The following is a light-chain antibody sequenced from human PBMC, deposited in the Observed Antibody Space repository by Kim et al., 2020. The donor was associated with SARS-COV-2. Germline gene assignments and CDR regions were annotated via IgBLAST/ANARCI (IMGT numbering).Light chain of an antibody. J-gene: IGKJ1*01. V-gene: IGKV1-5*01. Sequence: SVGDTVSITCRASESISKWLGWYQQKPGRAPNLLIYDSSNLESGVPSRFSGSGSGTEFTLTISSLQPDDFATYYCLQYNAYSLRTFGQGTKVDIK. CDR2: DSS. CDR3: LQYNAYSLRT. CDR1: ESISKW.